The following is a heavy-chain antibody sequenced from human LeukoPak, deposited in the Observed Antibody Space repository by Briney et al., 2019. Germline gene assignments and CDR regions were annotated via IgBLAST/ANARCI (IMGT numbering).Heavy chain of an antibody. CDR2: VSGGGDTT. Sequence: GGSLRLSCAASGLTFSNYAMSWVRPAPGQWLALVSTVSGGGDTTYYAGFVKGRFTIFRDNSRNTLYLRMNSLRADDTAVYYCAKPSHYETSYPQETDSFDFWGQGTMVTVS. J-gene: IGHJ3*01. CDR3: AKPSHYETSYPQETDSFDF. D-gene: IGHD3-16*01. CDR1: GLTFSNYA. V-gene: IGHV3-23*01.